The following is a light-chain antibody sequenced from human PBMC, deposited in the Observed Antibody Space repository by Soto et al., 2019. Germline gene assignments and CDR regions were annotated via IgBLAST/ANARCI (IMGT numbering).Light chain of an antibody. J-gene: IGKJ4*01. CDR1: QAVGSN. V-gene: IGKV3-15*01. CDR2: DAS. Sequence: IVLTQSPATLSVSPGERATLSCRASQAVGSNLAWYQQRPGQAPRLLIYDASTRATGIPHRFSSGGSGTDFTLTISSLQSDDFAVYYCQHFNKWPHMPAFGGGTKLAIK. CDR3: QHFNKWPHMPA.